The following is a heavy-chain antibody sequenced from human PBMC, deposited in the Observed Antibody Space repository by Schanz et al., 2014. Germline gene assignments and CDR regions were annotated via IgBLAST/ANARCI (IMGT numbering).Heavy chain of an antibody. J-gene: IGHJ3*02. CDR1: GYTLTDLS. CDR2: FDPEDVET. CDR3: AFDRDDAYDI. Sequence: QVQLVQSGAEVKKPGASVKVSCKVSGYTLTDLSMHWVRQAPGKGLEWMGGFDPEDVETIYAQKFQGRVTMTRDTSTTTVYMDLSSLISEDTAVYYCAFDRDDAYDIWGQGTTVTVSS. V-gene: IGHV1-24*01. D-gene: IGHD3-16*01.